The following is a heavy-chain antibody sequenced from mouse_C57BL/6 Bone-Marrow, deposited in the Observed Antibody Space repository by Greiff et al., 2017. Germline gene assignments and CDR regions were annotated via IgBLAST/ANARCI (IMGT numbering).Heavy chain of an antibody. CDR1: GYTFTSYG. V-gene: IGHV1-81*01. CDR3: AREGRLSMDY. D-gene: IGHD1-1*02. Sequence: VKLMESGAELARPGASVKLSCKASGYTFTSYGISWVQQRPGQGLEWIGEIYPGSGTTYYNEKFKGQATLTADKSTSTAYMELRSLTSEDAAVYFCAREGRLSMDYWGQGTSVTVSS. J-gene: IGHJ4*01. CDR2: IYPGSGTT.